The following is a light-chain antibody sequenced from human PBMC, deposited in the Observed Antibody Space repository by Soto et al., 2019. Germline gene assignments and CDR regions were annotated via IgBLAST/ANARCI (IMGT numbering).Light chain of an antibody. CDR3: CSYAGSTTFEV. V-gene: IGLV2-23*02. CDR1: SNDVGRYNF. Sequence: QSALTQPASVSGSPGQSITISCTGTSNDVGRYNFVAWYQQVPGKAPKLLIYEVSERPSGVSDRFSGSKSGHTASLTISGLQAEDEADYYCCSYAGSTTFEVFGTGTKVTVL. CDR2: EVS. J-gene: IGLJ1*01.